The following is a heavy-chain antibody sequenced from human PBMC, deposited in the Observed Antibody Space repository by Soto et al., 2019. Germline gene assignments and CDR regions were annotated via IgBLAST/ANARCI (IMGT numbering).Heavy chain of an antibody. CDR2: INHSGST. CDR3: ATYTAFAKYYFDY. V-gene: IGHV4-34*01. Sequence: SETLSLTCAVYGGSFSGYYWSWIRQPPGKGLEWIGEINHSGSTNYNPSLNSRVTISADTSNNQFSLKLTSVTAADTAVYFCATYTAFAKYYFDYWGRETLVTVSS. CDR1: GGSFSGYY. J-gene: IGHJ4*02. D-gene: IGHD3-16*01.